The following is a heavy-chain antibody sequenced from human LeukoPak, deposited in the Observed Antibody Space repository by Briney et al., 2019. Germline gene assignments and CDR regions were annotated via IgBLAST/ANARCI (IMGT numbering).Heavy chain of an antibody. CDR1: GFTFSSYA. V-gene: IGHV3-23*01. CDR2: ISGSGGST. CDR3: AKDAPGIAVAGTGWFDP. D-gene: IGHD6-19*01. J-gene: IGHJ5*02. Sequence: PGGSLRLSCAASGFTFSSYAMSWVRHAPGKGLEWVSAISGSGGSTYYADSVKGRFTISRDNSKNTLYLQMNSLRAEDTAVYYCAKDAPGIAVAGTGWFDPWGQGTLVTVSS.